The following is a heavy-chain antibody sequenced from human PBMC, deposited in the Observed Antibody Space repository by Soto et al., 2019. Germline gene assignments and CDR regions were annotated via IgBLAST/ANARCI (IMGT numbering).Heavy chain of an antibody. D-gene: IGHD2-15*01. V-gene: IGHV4-34*01. J-gene: IGHJ6*02. Sequence: SETLSLTCAVYGGSFSGYYWSWIRQPPGKGLEWIGEINHSGSTNYNPSLKSRVTISVDTSKNQFSLKLSSVTAADTAVYYCARGIRPYCSGGSCYPYYYYYYGMDVWGQGTTGTVSS. CDR3: ARGIRPYCSGGSCYPYYYYYYGMDV. CDR1: GGSFSGYY. CDR2: INHSGST.